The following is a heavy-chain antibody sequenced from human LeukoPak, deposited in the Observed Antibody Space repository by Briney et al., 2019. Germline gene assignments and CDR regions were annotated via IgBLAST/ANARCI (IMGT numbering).Heavy chain of an antibody. D-gene: IGHD2-15*01. CDR2: VYADADRDS. CDR3: ARAHSGCGGTCPFDS. CDR1: GASISDYW. Sequence: SETLSLTCIVPGASISDYWWSWIRQPAGKGLEWIGRVYADADRDSNYNPSLRSRVTVSVDTSTNQFSLKLISVTAADTAVYYCARAHSGCGGTCPFDSWGQGTLVTVSS. J-gene: IGHJ4*02. V-gene: IGHV4-4*07.